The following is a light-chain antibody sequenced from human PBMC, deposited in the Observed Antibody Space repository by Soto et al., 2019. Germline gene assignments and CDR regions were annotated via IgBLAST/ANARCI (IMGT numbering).Light chain of an antibody. J-gene: IGKJ4*01. CDR2: DAS. CDR3: QQRSNWPPVT. V-gene: IGKV3-11*01. Sequence: EIVLTQSPATLSLSPGERATLSCRASQSVSSYLAWYQQKPGQAPRLLIYDASNRATGIPARFSGSWSGTDFTLTICSLEPEDFAIYYCQQRSNWPPVTFGGGTKVEIK. CDR1: QSVSSY.